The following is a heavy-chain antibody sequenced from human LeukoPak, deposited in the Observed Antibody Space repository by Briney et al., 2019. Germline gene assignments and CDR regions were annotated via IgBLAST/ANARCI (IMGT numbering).Heavy chain of an antibody. J-gene: IGHJ3*02. CDR3: AKDISGWYGSFAFDI. D-gene: IGHD6-19*01. Sequence: GGPLRLSCAASGFTFSSYWMTWVRQAPGKGLEWVSAISGSGGSTYYADSVKGRFTISRDNSKNTLYLQMNSLRAEDTAVYYCAKDISGWYGSFAFDIWGQGTMVTVSS. CDR2: ISGSGGST. V-gene: IGHV3-23*01. CDR1: GFTFSSYW.